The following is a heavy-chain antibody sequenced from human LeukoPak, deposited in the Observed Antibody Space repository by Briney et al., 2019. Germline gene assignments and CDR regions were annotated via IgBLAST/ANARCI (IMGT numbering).Heavy chain of an antibody. J-gene: IGHJ5*02. V-gene: IGHV3-23*01. CDR1: GFIFNNYG. D-gene: IGHD3-22*01. CDR3: AKGSSGYFVDL. CDR2: ISNDGGGT. Sequence: GGYLRRYCAASGFIFNNYGLIWVRQAPGKGLEWVSAISNDGGGTNYADFVKGRFTISRDNSKNTLFLQMNILRAEDTALYYCAKGSSGYFVDLWGQGTLVTVSS.